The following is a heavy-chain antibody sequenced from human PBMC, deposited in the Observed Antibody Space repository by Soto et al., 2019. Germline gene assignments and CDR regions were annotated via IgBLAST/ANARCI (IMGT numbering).Heavy chain of an antibody. CDR3: AKASGWFGEFDY. D-gene: IGHD3-10*01. V-gene: IGHV3-23*01. CDR2: ISGSGGST. CDR1: GFTFSSYA. Sequence: EVQLLESGGGLVQPGGSLRLSCAASGFTFSSYAMSWVRQAPGKGLEWVSAISGSGGSTYYADSVKGRFTISRDNSKNTLYLQMNSLRAEDSAVYYCAKASGWFGEFDYWGQGTLVTVSS. J-gene: IGHJ4*02.